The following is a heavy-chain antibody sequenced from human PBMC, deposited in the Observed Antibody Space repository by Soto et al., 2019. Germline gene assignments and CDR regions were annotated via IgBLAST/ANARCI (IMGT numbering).Heavy chain of an antibody. V-gene: IGHV4-34*01. D-gene: IGHD3-10*01. J-gene: IGHJ4*02. CDR3: GRAPRGNYGYPSYFDY. CDR2: INHSGSA. Sequence: SETLSLTCTVYGESFSGYIWTWIRQTPGKGLQWIGQINHSGSAYYNPSLKSRVTISVDTSKNQFSLKLSSVTAADTAVYYCGRAPRGNYGYPSYFDYWGQGTLVTVS. CDR1: GESFSGYI.